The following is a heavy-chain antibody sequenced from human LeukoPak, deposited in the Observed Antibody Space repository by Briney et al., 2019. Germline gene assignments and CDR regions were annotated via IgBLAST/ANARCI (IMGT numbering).Heavy chain of an antibody. CDR3: AKDLSPMTTVTTWFDY. D-gene: IGHD4-17*01. Sequence: GGSLRLSCAASGFTFSSSAMSWVRQVPGKGLEWVSGISASGGSTYYADSVRGRFTISRDNSKNTLYVQMNSLRDEDTAVYYCAKDLSPMTTVTTWFDYWGQGTLVTVSS. V-gene: IGHV3-23*01. CDR2: ISASGGST. CDR1: GFTFSSSA. J-gene: IGHJ4*02.